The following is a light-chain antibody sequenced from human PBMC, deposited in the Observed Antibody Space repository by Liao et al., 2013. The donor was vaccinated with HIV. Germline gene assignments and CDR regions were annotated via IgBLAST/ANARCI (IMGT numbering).Light chain of an antibody. J-gene: IGLJ2*01. V-gene: IGLV3-1*01. Sequence: SYDLTQPPSVSVSPGQTASITCSGDKLGDKYTSWYQQKPGQSPVVVIYQDTKRPSGIPERFSGSNSGNTATLTISGTQAMDEADYYCQAWDSSTVVFGGGTKLTVL. CDR1: KLGDKY. CDR2: QDT. CDR3: QAWDSSTVV.